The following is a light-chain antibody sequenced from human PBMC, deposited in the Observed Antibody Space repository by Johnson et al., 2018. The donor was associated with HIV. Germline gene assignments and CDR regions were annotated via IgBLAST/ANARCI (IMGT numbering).Light chain of an antibody. CDR1: VSNIESYF. J-gene: IGLJ1*01. CDR2: DNS. CDR3: GTWDSSLTSYV. Sequence: QSVLTQPPSVSAAPGQTVNISCSGNVSNIESYFVSWYQHLPGTAPKLLVYDNSKRPSGIPDRFSATKSGTSATLGITGLQTGDEADYYCGTWDSSLTSYVFGAGTKVTV. V-gene: IGLV1-51*01.